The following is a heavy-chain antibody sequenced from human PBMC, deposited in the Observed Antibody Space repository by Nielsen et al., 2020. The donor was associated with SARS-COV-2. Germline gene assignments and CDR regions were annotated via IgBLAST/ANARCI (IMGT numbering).Heavy chain of an antibody. CDR1: GYTFTSYY. V-gene: IGHV1-46*01. J-gene: IGHJ6*02. D-gene: IGHD6-13*01. CDR2: ISPSGGST. Sequence: ASVKVSCKASGYTFTSYYMHWVRQAPGQGLEWMGIISPSGGSTSYAQKFQGRVTMTRDTSTSTVYMELSSLRSEDTAVYYCARDSSSWYIEHSAYGMDVWGQGTTVTVSS. CDR3: ARDSSSWYIEHSAYGMDV.